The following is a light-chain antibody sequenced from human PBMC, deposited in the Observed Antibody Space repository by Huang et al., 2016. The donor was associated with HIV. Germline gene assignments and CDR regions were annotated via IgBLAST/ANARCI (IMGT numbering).Light chain of an antibody. Sequence: DIQMTQSPSSLSASIGDRVTITCQASQDIGKYLNWYKQKSGQAPTLLIFDASNLQTGVSSRFSGSGSGTDFTFTINTLQPEDIATYYCQHYDSLPPWTFGQGTRVQI. CDR3: QHYDSLPPWT. J-gene: IGKJ1*01. CDR1: QDIGKY. V-gene: IGKV1-33*01. CDR2: DAS.